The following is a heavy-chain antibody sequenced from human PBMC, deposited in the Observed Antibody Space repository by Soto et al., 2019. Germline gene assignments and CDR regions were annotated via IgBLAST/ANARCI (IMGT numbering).Heavy chain of an antibody. J-gene: IGHJ4*02. CDR3: ARGVTVAGLVDGFDY. D-gene: IGHD6-19*01. CDR2: INPSGGST. V-gene: IGHV1-46*01. CDR1: GYTFTSYY. Sequence: GASVKVSCKASGYTFTSYYMHWVRQAPGQGLEWIGIINPSGGSTSYAQKFQGRVTMTRDTSTSTVYMELSSLRSEDTAVYYCARGVTVAGLVDGFDYWGQGTLVTVSS.